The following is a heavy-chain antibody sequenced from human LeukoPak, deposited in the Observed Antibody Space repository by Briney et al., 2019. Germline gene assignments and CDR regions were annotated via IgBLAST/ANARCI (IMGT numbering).Heavy chain of an antibody. J-gene: IGHJ6*02. D-gene: IGHD2-2*01. CDR1: GGSFSGYY. Sequence: SSETLSLTCAVYGGSFSGYYWSWIRQPPGKGLEWIGEINHSGSTNYSPSLKSRVTISVDTSKNQFSLKLSSVTAADTAVYYCARDHIVVVPGTGAYYYYYYGMDVWGQGTTVTVSS. CDR2: INHSGST. V-gene: IGHV4-34*01. CDR3: ARDHIVVVPGTGAYYYYYYGMDV.